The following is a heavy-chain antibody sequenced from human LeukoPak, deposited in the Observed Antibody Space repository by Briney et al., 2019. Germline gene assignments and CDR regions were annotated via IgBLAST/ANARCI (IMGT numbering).Heavy chain of an antibody. CDR2: IIPIVGTA. J-gene: IGHJ5*02. V-gene: IGHV1-69*05. CDR1: GGTFTSYA. CDR3: ARDHANYDILTGGNWFDP. D-gene: IGHD3-9*01. Sequence: SVKVSCKASGGTFTSYAISWVRQAPGQGLEWMGGIIPIVGTANYAQKFQGRVTITTDESTSTAYMELSSLRSEDRAVYYCARDHANYDILTGGNWFDPWGQGTLVTVSS.